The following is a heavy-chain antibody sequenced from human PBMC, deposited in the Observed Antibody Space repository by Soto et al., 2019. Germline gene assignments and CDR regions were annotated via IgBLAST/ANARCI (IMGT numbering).Heavy chain of an antibody. J-gene: IGHJ3*02. V-gene: IGHV3-30*18. Sequence: QVQLVESGGGVVQPGRSLRLSCAASGFTFSSYGMHWVRQAPGKGLEWVAVISYDGSNKYYADSVKGRFTISRDNSKNTLYLQMNSLRAEDTAVYYCAKDILWFGVNDAFDIWGQGTMVTVSS. CDR3: AKDILWFGVNDAFDI. CDR1: GFTFSSYG. D-gene: IGHD3-10*01. CDR2: ISYDGSNK.